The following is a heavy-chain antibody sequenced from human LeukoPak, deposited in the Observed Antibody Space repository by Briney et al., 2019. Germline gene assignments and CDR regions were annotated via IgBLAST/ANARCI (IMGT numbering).Heavy chain of an antibody. CDR2: INHSGST. CDR1: GGSFSVYY. CDR3: ARGGGMVRGVIILRP. Sequence: SETLSLTCAVYGGSFSVYYWSWIRQPPGKGLERIGEINHSGSTNYNPSLKSRVTISVDTSKNQFSLKLSSVTAADTAVYYCARGGGMVRGVIILRPWGQGTLVTVSS. J-gene: IGHJ5*02. V-gene: IGHV4-34*01. D-gene: IGHD3-10*01.